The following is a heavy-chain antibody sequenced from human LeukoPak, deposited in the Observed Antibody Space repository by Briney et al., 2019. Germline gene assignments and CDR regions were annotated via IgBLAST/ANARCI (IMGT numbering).Heavy chain of an antibody. J-gene: IGHJ2*01. Sequence: GGSLRLSCVVPGITVSNAWMSWVRQAPGKKLEWVSDIYSDGTTFYADSVKGRFTISRDNSKNTLYLQMNSLRAEDTAVYHCARYDFILISYFDLWGRGALVTVSS. CDR1: GITVSNAW. CDR2: IYSDGTT. D-gene: IGHD3-3*01. CDR3: ARYDFILISYFDL. V-gene: IGHV3-53*01.